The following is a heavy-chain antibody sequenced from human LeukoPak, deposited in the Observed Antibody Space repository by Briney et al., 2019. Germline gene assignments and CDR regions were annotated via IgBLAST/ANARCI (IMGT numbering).Heavy chain of an antibody. CDR1: GDSISTSSYY. CDR3: ARTTEGGYTYDYFYYYYMDV. V-gene: IGHV4-61*01. J-gene: IGHJ6*03. D-gene: IGHD5-18*01. Sequence: SETLSLTCIVSGDSISTSSYYWSWIRQPPGKGLEWIGYIYYSGSTNYNPSLKSRVTISVDTSKNQFSLKLSSVTAADTAVYYCARTTEGGYTYDYFYYYYMDVWGKGTTVTISS. CDR2: IYYSGST.